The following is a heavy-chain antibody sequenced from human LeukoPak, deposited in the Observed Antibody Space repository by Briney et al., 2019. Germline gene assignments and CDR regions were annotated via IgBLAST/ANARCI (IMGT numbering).Heavy chain of an antibody. CDR2: INPNSGGT. CDR1: GYTFTGYY. V-gene: IGHV1-2*02. D-gene: IGHD5-24*01. CDR3: ARLSNGYPSLDY. Sequence: VASVKVSCKASGYTFTGYYMHWVRQAPGQGLEWMGWINPNSGGTNYAQKFQGRVTMTRDTSISTAYMELSRLRSDDTAVYYCARLSNGYPSLDYWGQGTLVTVSS. J-gene: IGHJ4*02.